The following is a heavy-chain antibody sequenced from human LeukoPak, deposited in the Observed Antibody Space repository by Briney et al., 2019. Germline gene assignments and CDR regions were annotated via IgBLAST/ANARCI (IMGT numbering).Heavy chain of an antibody. CDR3: ARLSNSGSYQYYFDC. D-gene: IGHD1-26*01. V-gene: IGHV4-59*08. CDR2: IYYSGST. Sequence: PSETLSLTCTVSGGSISSYYWSWIRQPPGKGLEWIGYIYYSGSTNYNPSLKSRVTISVDTSKNQFSLKLSSVTAADTALYYCARLSNSGSYQYYFDCWGQGTLVAVSS. CDR1: GGSISSYY. J-gene: IGHJ4*02.